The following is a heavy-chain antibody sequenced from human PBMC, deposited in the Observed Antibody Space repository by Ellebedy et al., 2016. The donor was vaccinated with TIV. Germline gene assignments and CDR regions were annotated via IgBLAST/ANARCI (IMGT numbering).Heavy chain of an antibody. CDR2: IYYSGST. J-gene: IGHJ4*02. V-gene: IGHV4-39*07. CDR3: ARGGASFSDY. CDR1: GGSISSTSYY. D-gene: IGHD1-26*01. Sequence: SETLSLTCTVSGGSISSTSYYWGWIRQPPGRGLEWIASIYYSGSTHYNPSLKSRVTISVDTSKNQFSLKLSSVTAADTAVYYCARGGASFSDYWGQGILVTVSS.